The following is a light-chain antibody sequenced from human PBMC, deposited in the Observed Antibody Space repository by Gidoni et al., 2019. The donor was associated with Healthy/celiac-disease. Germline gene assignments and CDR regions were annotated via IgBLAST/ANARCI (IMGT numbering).Light chain of an antibody. CDR1: QSVSSSY. J-gene: IGKJ4*01. CDR3: QQYGSSPLT. CDR2: GAS. V-gene: IGKV3-20*01. Sequence: EIVLTQSPGTLSLSPGERATLPCRASQSVSSSYLAWYQQKPGQAPRLLIYGASSRATGIPDRFSGSGSGTDFILTISRLEPEDFAVYYCQQYGSSPLTFGGGTKVEIK.